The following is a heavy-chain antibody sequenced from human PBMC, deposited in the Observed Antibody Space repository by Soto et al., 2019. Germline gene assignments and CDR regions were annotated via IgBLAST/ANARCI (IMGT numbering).Heavy chain of an antibody. V-gene: IGHV1-18*01. D-gene: IGHD3-10*01. CDR3: ARYLYLLVRGVIYYYYGMDV. Sequence: ASVKVSCKASGYTFTSYGISWVRQAPGQGLEWMGWISAYNGNTNYAQKLQGRVTMTTDTSTSTAYMELRSLRAEDTAVYYCARYLYLLVRGVIYYYYGMDVWGQGTTVTVSS. J-gene: IGHJ6*02. CDR2: ISAYNGNT. CDR1: GYTFTSYG.